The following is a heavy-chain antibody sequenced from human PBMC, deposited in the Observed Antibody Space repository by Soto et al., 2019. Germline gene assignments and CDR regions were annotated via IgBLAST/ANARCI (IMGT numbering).Heavy chain of an antibody. J-gene: IGHJ4*02. CDR3: ATRVPNTRAYVGVFDY. CDR2: VYHTGST. Sequence: SETLCLTCTVSGDSFTSYFWSWLRQPPGKGLEWIGYVYHTGSTEYNPSLESRVVISIDTSKNQFSLKLNSVTAADTAVYYCATRVPNTRAYVGVFDYWGQGTQVT. D-gene: IGHD3-16*01. CDR1: GDSFTSYF. V-gene: IGHV4-59*08.